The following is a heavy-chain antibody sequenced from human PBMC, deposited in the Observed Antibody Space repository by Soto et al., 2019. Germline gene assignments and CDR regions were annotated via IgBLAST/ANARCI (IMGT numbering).Heavy chain of an antibody. CDR3: APSSSSLPTRFDY. CDR2: ISSSSSYI. J-gene: IGHJ4*02. V-gene: IGHV3-21*01. CDR1: GFTFSSYS. Sequence: GGSLRLSCAASGFTFSSYSMNWVRQAPGKGLEWVSSISSSSSYIYYADSVKGRFTISRDNAKNSLYLQMNSLRAEDTAVYYCAPSSSSLPTRFDYWGQGTLVTVSS. D-gene: IGHD6-6*01.